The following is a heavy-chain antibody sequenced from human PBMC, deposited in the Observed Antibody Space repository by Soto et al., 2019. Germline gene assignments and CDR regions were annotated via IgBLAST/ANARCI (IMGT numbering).Heavy chain of an antibody. CDR3: ARDSYMGY. Sequence: GGSLRLSCTASGFTVSSNYMSWVRQAPGMGLEWVSAIYNDGRTYYAASVKGRFAISRDISTNTLHLQMDSLRVQDTAVYYCARDSYMGYWGQGALVTVSS. D-gene: IGHD3-16*01. CDR1: GFTVSSNY. CDR2: IYNDGRT. J-gene: IGHJ4*02. V-gene: IGHV3-66*01.